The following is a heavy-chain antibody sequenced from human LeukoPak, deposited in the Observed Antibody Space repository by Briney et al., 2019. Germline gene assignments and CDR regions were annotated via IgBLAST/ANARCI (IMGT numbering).Heavy chain of an antibody. CDR2: IKRDGSEK. V-gene: IGHV3-7*01. CDR3: ASQGPEYYYDSSGYYSPLDF. D-gene: IGHD3-22*01. CDR1: GFSFSSYW. J-gene: IGHJ4*02. Sequence: GGSLRLSCAASGFSFSSYWMSWVRQAPGKGLEWVANIKRDGSEKYYVDSVKGRFTVSRDNAKNSLYLQMNSLRAEDTAVYYCASQGPEYYYDSSGYYSPLDFWGQGTLVTVSS.